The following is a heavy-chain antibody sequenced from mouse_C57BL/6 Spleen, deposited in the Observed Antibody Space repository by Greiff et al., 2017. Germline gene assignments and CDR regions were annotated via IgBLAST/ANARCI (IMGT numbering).Heavy chain of an antibody. CDR2: ISSGSSTI. V-gene: IGHV5-17*01. J-gene: IGHJ3*01. D-gene: IGHD2-4*01. Sequence: EVQLQESGGGLVKPGGSLKLSCAASGFTFSDYGMHWVRQAPEKGLEWVAYISSGSSTIYYADTVKGRFTISRDNAKNTLFLQMTSLRSDDTAMYYCARRDDYAWFAYWGQGTLVTVSA. CDR1: GFTFSDYG. CDR3: ARRDDYAWFAY.